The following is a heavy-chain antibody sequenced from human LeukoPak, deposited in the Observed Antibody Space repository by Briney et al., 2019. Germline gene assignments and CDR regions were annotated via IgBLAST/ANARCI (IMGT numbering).Heavy chain of an antibody. Sequence: KPSETLSLTCSVSGGSVSSYYWSWIRQSPGKGLEWIGYIHKRGRTNYNPSLKSRVTGFVDTSKNQVSLRLSSVTAADTAVYYCARHGTISSESYFDYWGQGALVTVSS. J-gene: IGHJ4*02. CDR2: IHKRGRT. D-gene: IGHD1-14*01. V-gene: IGHV4-59*08. CDR3: ARHGTISSESYFDY. CDR1: GGSVSSYY.